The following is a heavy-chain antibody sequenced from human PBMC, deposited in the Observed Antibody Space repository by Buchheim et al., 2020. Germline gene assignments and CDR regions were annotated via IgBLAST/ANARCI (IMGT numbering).Heavy chain of an antibody. CDR2: ISYDGSNK. Sequence: QVRLVESGGAWVKPGGSLRLSCAASGFTFSSYAMHWVRQAPGKGLEWVAVISYDGSNKYYADSVKGRFTISRDNSKNTLYLQMNSLRAEDTAVYYCARDSRSGSYSVVGFDYWGQGTL. CDR3: ARDSRSGSYSVVGFDY. CDR1: GFTFSSYA. J-gene: IGHJ4*02. V-gene: IGHV3-30-3*01. D-gene: IGHD1-26*01.